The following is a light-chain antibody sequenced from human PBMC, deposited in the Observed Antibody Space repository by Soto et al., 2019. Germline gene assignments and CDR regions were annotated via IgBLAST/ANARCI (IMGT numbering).Light chain of an antibody. CDR3: CSYAGSYTYV. CDR2: DVS. CDR1: SSDVGGYNY. J-gene: IGLJ1*01. V-gene: IGLV2-11*01. Sequence: QSAVTQPRSVSGSPGRSVTISCTGTSSDVGGYNYVSWYQQHPGKAPKLMIYDVSKRPSGVPDRFSGSKSGNTASLTISGLQAEDEADYYCCSYAGSYTYVFGTGTKLTVL.